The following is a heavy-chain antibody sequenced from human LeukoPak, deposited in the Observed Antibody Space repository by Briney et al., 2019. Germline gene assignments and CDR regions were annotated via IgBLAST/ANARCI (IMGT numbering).Heavy chain of an antibody. CDR1: GYTFTSYG. Sequence: ASVKVSCKASGYTFTSYGISWVRQAPGQGLEWMGWISAYNGNTNYAQKLQGRVTMTTDTSTSTAYMELRSLRSDDTAVYYCARFNWGSVRPNAFDTWGQGTMVTVSS. CDR3: ARFNWGSVRPNAFDT. CDR2: ISAYNGNT. D-gene: IGHD7-27*01. J-gene: IGHJ3*02. V-gene: IGHV1-18*01.